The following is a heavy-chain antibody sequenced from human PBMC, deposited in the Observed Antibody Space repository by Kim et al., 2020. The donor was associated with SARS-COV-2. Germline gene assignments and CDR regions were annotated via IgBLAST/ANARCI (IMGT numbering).Heavy chain of an antibody. D-gene: IGHD4-17*01. J-gene: IGHJ4*02. CDR2: VSYDGSNK. CDR1: GFIFSTYA. V-gene: IGHV3-30*04. CDR3: AREGEISPTVTMPGY. Sequence: GGSLRLSCAASGFIFSTYAMHWVRQAPGKGLEWVAVVSYDGSNKYYADSLKGRFTISRDNSKNTLYLQMSSLRAEDTTVYYCAREGEISPTVTMPGYWGQGTLVTVSS.